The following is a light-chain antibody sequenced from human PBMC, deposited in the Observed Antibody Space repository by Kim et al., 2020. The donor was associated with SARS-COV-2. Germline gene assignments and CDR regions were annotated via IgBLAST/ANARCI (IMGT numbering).Light chain of an antibody. J-gene: IGKJ2*01. CDR1: QSLVHSDGNTY. Sequence: GQPASISCRSSQSLVHSDGNTYLSWFQQSPGQSPRRLIYKVSNRDSGVPDRFSGSGSGTDFTLKISRVEAEDVGVYYCMQGTHWYTFGQGTKLEIK. V-gene: IGKV2-30*02. CDR2: KVS. CDR3: MQGTHWYT.